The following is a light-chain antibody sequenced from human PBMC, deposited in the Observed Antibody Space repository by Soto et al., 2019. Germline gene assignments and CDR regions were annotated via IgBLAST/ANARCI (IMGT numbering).Light chain of an antibody. CDR1: SSNIGAGYD. CDR3: QSYDSSLSAL. CDR2: GNS. V-gene: IGLV1-40*01. J-gene: IGLJ3*02. Sequence: QSVLTQPPSVSWAPGQRVTISCTGSSSNIGAGYDVHWYKQLPGTAPKLLIYGNSNRPSGVPDRFSGSKSGTSASLAITGLQAEDEADYYCQSYDSSLSALFGGGTKLTVL.